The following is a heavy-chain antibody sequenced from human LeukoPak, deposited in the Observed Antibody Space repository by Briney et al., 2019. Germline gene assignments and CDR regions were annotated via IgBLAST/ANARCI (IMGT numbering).Heavy chain of an antibody. Sequence: GRSLRLSCAASGFTFSSYAMHWVRQAPGKGLEWVAVISYDGSNKYYADSVKGRFTISRDNSKNTLYLQMNSLRAEDTAVYYCAREYYDILTGLGGLDNWGQGTLVTVSS. D-gene: IGHD3-9*01. CDR1: GFTFSSYA. CDR3: AREYYDILTGLGGLDN. J-gene: IGHJ4*02. V-gene: IGHV3-30*04. CDR2: ISYDGSNK.